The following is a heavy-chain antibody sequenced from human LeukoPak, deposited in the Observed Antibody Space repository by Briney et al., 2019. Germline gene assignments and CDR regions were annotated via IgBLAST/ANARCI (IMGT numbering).Heavy chain of an antibody. CDR1: GFTVSSNY. Sequence: GGSLRLSCAASGFTVSSNYMSWVRQAPGKGLEWVSVIYSGGSTDYADSVKGRFTISRDNSKNTPYLQMNSLRAEDTAVYYCARVTVTSSYYYYYYMDVWGKGTTVTISS. CDR2: IYSGGST. CDR3: ARVTVTSSYYYYYYMDV. V-gene: IGHV3-53*01. D-gene: IGHD4-17*01. J-gene: IGHJ6*03.